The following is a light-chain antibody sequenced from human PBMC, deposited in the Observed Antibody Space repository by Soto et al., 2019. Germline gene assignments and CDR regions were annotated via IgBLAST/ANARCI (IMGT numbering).Light chain of an antibody. CDR3: QQAHISPPYT. J-gene: IGKJ2*01. Sequence: EIVMTQSPATLSVSPGERATLSCRASQSVRSNLAWYQQKPGQAPRLLIYGASTRATGIPARFSGSGSGTDFTITISSLQSEDFAVYYCQQAHISPPYTFGQGTKVEIK. CDR2: GAS. CDR1: QSVRSN. V-gene: IGKV3-15*01.